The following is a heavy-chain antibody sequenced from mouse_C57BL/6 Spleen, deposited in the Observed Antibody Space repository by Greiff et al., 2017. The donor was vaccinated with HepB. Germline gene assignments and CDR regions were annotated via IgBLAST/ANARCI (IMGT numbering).Heavy chain of an antibody. V-gene: IGHV1-59*01. CDR2: IDPSDSYT. CDR1: GYTFTSYW. D-gene: IGHD2-13*01. Sequence: VQLQQPGAELVRPGTSVKLSCKASGYTFTSYWMHWVKQRPGQGLEWIGVIDPSDSYTNYNQKFKGKATLTVDTSSSTAYMQLSSLTSEDSAVYYCARRGDYWYFDVWGTGTTVTVSS. J-gene: IGHJ1*03. CDR3: ARRGDYWYFDV.